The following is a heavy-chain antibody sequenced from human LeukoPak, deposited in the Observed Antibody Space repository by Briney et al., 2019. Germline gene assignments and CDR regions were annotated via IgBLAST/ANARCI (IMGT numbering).Heavy chain of an antibody. D-gene: IGHD5-12*01. CDR3: ASLQATYDGAFDY. V-gene: IGHV1-8*02. CDR2: MNPNSGNT. J-gene: IGHJ4*02. CDR1: GGTFSSYA. Sequence: GSSVKVSCKASGGTFSSYAISWVRQATGQGLEWMGWMNPNSGNTGYAQKFQGRVTMTRNTSISTAYMELSSLRSEDTAVYYCASLQATYDGAFDYWGQGTLVTVSS.